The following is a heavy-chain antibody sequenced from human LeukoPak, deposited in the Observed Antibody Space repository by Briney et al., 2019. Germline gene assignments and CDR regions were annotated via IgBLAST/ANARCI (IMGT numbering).Heavy chain of an antibody. J-gene: IGHJ6*03. CDR2: IYSGGST. D-gene: IGHD2-15*01. V-gene: IGHV3-53*01. CDR1: GFTVSSNY. Sequence: QPGGSLRLSCAASGFTVSSNYMSWVRQAPGKGLEWVSVIYSGGSTYYADSVKGRFTISRDNAKNSLYLQMNSLRAEDTAVYYCARVPPLGYCSGGSCLLYYYYYMDVWGKGTTVSVSS. CDR3: ARVPPLGYCSGGSCLLYYYYYMDV.